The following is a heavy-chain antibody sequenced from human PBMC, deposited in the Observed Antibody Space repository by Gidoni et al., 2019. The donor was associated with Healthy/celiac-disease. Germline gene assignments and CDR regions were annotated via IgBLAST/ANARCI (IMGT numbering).Heavy chain of an antibody. Sequence: QVQLVPSGAEVKKPGASVKVSCKASGYHFPSYYMHWVRQAPGQGLEWMGIINPSGGSTSYAQKFQGRVTMTRDTSTSTVYMELSSLRSEDTAVYYCARVDPGNGYSSSWYEVGWFDPWGQGTLVTVSS. V-gene: IGHV1-46*01. CDR2: INPSGGST. D-gene: IGHD6-13*01. J-gene: IGHJ5*02. CDR3: ARVDPGNGYSSSWYEVGWFDP. CDR1: GYHFPSYY.